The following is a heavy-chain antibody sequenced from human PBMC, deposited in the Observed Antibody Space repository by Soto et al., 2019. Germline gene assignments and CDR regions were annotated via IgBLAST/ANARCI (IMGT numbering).Heavy chain of an antibody. CDR2: ISGSGGST. Sequence: EVQLSESGGGLVQPGGSLRLSCADSGFTFSIYAMSWVRQAPGKGLEWVSGISGSGGSTYYADSVKGRFTISRDNSKNTLYLQMNSLRAEDTAVYYCVKESGGYYLDYWGQGTLVTVSS. CDR3: VKESGGYYLDY. V-gene: IGHV3-23*01. D-gene: IGHD1-26*01. CDR1: GFTFSIYA. J-gene: IGHJ4*02.